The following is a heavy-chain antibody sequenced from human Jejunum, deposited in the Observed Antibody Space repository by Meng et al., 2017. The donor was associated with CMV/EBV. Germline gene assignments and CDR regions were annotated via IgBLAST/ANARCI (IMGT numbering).Heavy chain of an antibody. Sequence: FTVKCNFMTWVRQAPGKGLEWVADDYSAGMTYYADSVKGRFTISRDNSKNTMYLQMNGLRLEDTAMYYCATEVAVRNYFSYGMDVWGQGTAVTVSS. CDR1: FTVKCNF. CDR3: ATEVAVRNYFSYGMDV. V-gene: IGHV3-53*05. J-gene: IGHJ6*02. D-gene: IGHD3-10*01. CDR2: DYSAGMT.